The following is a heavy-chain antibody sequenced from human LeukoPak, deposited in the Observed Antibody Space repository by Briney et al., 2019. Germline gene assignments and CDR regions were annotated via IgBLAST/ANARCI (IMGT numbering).Heavy chain of an antibody. J-gene: IGHJ2*01. CDR1: GFTFRNYA. V-gene: IGHV3-23*01. D-gene: IGHD2-21*02. CDR3: AKPLVLTASPRYFHL. Sequence: GGSLRLSFAVSGFTFRNYARCWVCQAPGKGLELVATLSGSGSTTFYADSVKGRFTIPRHNPKHPLYLHMNRLRPEAPAVYYCAKPLVLTASPRYFHLWRRGTLVPVS. CDR2: LSGSGSTT.